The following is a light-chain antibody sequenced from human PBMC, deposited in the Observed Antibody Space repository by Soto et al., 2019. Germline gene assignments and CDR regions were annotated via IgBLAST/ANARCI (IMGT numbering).Light chain of an antibody. CDR2: AAS. Sequence: EIVMTQSPATLSVSPGERATLSCRASQSVSTNLAWYQQKPGQAPRLLIYAASTRATGIPARFSGSGSGTEFTLTISSMQSEEFAVYYCQQYNNWPYTFGQGTKLESK. CDR1: QSVSTN. J-gene: IGKJ2*01. V-gene: IGKV3-15*01. CDR3: QQYNNWPYT.